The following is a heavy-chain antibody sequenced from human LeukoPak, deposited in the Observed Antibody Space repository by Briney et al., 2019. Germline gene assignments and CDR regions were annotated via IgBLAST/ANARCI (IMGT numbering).Heavy chain of an antibody. V-gene: IGHV4-39*01. J-gene: IGHJ4*02. CDR1: GGSISSSSYY. CDR3: ARHAGYCSGGSCYSVYFDC. CDR2: IYYSGST. D-gene: IGHD2-15*01. Sequence: SETLSLTCTVSGGSISSSSYYWGWIRQSPGKGLEWIGSIYYSGSTYYNPSLKSRVTISVDTSKNQFSLKLSSVTAADTAVYYCARHAGYCSGGSCYSVYFDCWGQGTLVTVSS.